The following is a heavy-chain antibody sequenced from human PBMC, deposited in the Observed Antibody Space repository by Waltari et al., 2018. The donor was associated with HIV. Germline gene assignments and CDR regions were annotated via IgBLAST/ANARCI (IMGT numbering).Heavy chain of an antibody. V-gene: IGHV1-69*01. CDR2: IIPIFGTA. Sequence: QVQLVQSGAEVKTPGSSVKVSCKASGGTISSYATTRVRPAPGQGLEWMGGIIPIFGTANYAQKFQGRVTITADESTSTAYMELSSLRSEDTAVYYCARRREYSSSSGVFDYWGQGTLVTVSS. CDR3: ARRREYSSSSGVFDY. CDR1: GGTISSYA. J-gene: IGHJ4*02. D-gene: IGHD6-6*01.